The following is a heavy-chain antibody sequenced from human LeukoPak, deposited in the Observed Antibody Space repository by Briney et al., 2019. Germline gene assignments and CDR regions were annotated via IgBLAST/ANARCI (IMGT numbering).Heavy chain of an antibody. Sequence: QPGGSLRLSCAVSGFIFNSYAMSWVRQAPGKGLVWVSSINSDGSITTYADSVKGRFTISRDNAKNTLYLQMNSLRAEDTAVYYCARDRVYCGSTSCYAYYFDYWGQGTLVTVSS. CDR3: ARDRVYCGSTSCYAYYFDY. CDR1: GFIFNSYA. V-gene: IGHV3-74*01. CDR2: INSDGSIT. D-gene: IGHD2-2*01. J-gene: IGHJ4*02.